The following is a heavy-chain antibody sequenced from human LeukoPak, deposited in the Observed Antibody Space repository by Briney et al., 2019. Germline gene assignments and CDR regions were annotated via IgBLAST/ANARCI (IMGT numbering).Heavy chain of an antibody. V-gene: IGHV3-23*01. Sequence: GGSLRLSCAASGFTFSNYAMSWVRQAPGKGLEWVSGVSVSGDKTYYAVSVKGRFTISRDNSKNTLYLQMNSLRAEDTAVYYCAKNKGKLYSYGSVSFDYWGQGTLVTVSS. J-gene: IGHJ4*02. CDR2: VSVSGDKT. D-gene: IGHD5-18*01. CDR1: GFTFSNYA. CDR3: AKNKGKLYSYGSVSFDY.